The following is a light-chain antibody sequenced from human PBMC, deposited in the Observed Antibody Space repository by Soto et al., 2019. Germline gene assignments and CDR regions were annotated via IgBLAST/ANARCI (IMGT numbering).Light chain of an antibody. Sequence: IQLTQSPSAVSASVGDRIIITCRASQGISSYLAWYQQKPEKAPKLLIYDASTLQSGVPSRFSGSRSGTDFTLTISSLQPEDFATYYCQQPNSYPLTFGEGTKVEI. J-gene: IGKJ4*01. V-gene: IGKV1-12*01. CDR1: QGISSY. CDR3: QQPNSYPLT. CDR2: DAS.